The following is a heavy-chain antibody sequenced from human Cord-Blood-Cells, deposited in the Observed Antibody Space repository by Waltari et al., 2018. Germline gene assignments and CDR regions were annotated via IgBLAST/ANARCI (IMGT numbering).Heavy chain of an antibody. J-gene: IGHJ4*02. Sequence: EVQLLESGGGLVQPGGSLRLYCAAHGFTFSSYGMSWVRQAPGKVLDWCSAIGGSGGRTYYADSVKGRFTISRDNSKNTLYLQMNSLRAEDTAVYYCAKDRTDELPHRADYWGQGTLVTVSS. CDR2: IGGSGGRT. V-gene: IGHV3-23*01. CDR3: AKDRTDELPHRADY. D-gene: IGHD2-15*01. CDR1: GFTFSSYG.